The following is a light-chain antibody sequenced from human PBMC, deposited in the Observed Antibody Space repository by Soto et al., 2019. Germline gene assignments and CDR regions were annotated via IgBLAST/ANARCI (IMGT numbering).Light chain of an antibody. V-gene: IGKV3-20*01. Sequence: IVLTQSPGTLSLYPGARATLSCRASQSVSSSYLAWYQQKPGQAPRGLIYGASSRATCIPDRFSGSGSGTYFTLTISSLEPEDFAVYYCQQYGSAPRRFGQGTKVEIK. J-gene: IGKJ1*01. CDR2: GAS. CDR1: QSVSSSY. CDR3: QQYGSAPRR.